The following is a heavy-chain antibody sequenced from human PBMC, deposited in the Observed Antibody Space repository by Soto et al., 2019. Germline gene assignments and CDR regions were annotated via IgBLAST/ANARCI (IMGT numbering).Heavy chain of an antibody. CDR2: ISYDGSNK. CDR3: AKDSLYCSSTSCYVYYYYYMDV. J-gene: IGHJ6*03. V-gene: IGHV3-30*18. Sequence: GGSLRLSCAASGFTFSSYGMHWVRQAPGKGLEWVAVISYDGSNKYYADSVKGRFTISRDNSKNTLYLQMNSLRAEDTAVYYCAKDSLYCSSTSCYVYYYYYMDVWGKGTTVTVSS. D-gene: IGHD2-2*01. CDR1: GFTFSSYG.